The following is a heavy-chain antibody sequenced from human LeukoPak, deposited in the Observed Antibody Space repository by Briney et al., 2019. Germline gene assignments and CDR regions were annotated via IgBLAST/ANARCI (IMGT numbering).Heavy chain of an antibody. D-gene: IGHD1-26*01. J-gene: IGHJ3*02. CDR2: ISAYNGNT. CDR1: GYTFISYG. V-gene: IGHV1-18*01. CDR3: ARDLEWEQHNAFDI. Sequence: GASVKVSCKASGYTFISYGISWVRQAPGQGLEWMGWISAYNGNTNYAQKLQGRVTMTTDTSTSTAYMELRSLRSDDTAVYYCARDLEWEQHNAFDIWGQGTMVTVSS.